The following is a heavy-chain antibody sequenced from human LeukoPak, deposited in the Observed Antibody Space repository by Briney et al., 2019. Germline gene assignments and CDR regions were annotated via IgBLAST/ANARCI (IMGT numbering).Heavy chain of an antibody. V-gene: IGHV3-74*01. CDR2: IASDGSST. Sequence: GGSLRLSCAASGFTFSSYWMNWVRQAPGKGLVWDSRIASDGSSTTYADSVKGRFSISRDNAKNTLYLQMNSLRVEDTAVYYCARGRPHGNDYRGQGTLVTVSS. CDR3: ARGRPHGNDY. CDR1: GFTFSSYW. D-gene: IGHD4-23*01. J-gene: IGHJ4*02.